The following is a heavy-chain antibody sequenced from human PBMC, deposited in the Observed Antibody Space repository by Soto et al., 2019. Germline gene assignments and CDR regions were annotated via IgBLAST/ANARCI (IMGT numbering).Heavy chain of an antibody. J-gene: IGHJ5*02. CDR3: GSSNYDFWSGYRNWFEP. CDR2: IYYSGST. V-gene: IGHV4-39*01. D-gene: IGHD3-3*01. CDR1: GGSISSSSYY. Sequence: SETLSLTCTVSGGSISSSSYYWGWIRQPPGKGLEWIGSIYYSGSTYYNPSLKSRVTISVDTSKNQFSLKLSSVTAADTAVYYCGSSNYDFWSGYRNWFEPWGQGTLVTVSS.